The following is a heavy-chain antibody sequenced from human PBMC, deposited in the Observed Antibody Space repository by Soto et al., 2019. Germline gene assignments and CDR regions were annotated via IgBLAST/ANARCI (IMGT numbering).Heavy chain of an antibody. CDR3: AKFRAADGKRYGMDV. Sequence: GVLRLSCVASGLTFSSYAMSWVRQAPGKGLEWVSGISVSGGGTYYADSAKGRFTISRDNSKNTMYLQMNSLRAEDTAVYYCAKFRAADGKRYGMDVWGQGTKVTVSS. CDR1: GLTFSSYA. D-gene: IGHD6-13*01. CDR2: ISVSGGGT. V-gene: IGHV3-23*01. J-gene: IGHJ6*02.